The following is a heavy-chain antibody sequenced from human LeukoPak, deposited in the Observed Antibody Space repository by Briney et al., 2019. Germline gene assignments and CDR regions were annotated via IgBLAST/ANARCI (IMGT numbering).Heavy chain of an antibody. CDR3: ARDYGGPHYFDY. CDR1: GFTFSDHY. V-gene: IGHV3-72*01. D-gene: IGHD2-15*01. CDR2: TRNKANSYST. J-gene: IGHJ4*02. Sequence: PGGSLRLSCAASGFTFSDHYMDWVRQAPGKGLEWVGRTRNKANSYSTEYAASVKGRFTISTDDSKNSLYLQMNSLKTEDTAVYYCARDYGGPHYFDYWGQGTLVTVSS.